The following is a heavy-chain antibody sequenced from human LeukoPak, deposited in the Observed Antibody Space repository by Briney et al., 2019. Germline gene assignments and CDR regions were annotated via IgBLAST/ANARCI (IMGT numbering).Heavy chain of an antibody. J-gene: IGHJ4*02. CDR1: GFTFSDYW. D-gene: IGHD1-26*01. Sequence: GGSLRLSCAVSGFTFSDYWMTWVRQAPGKGLEWVSCISSGSTIIYYADSVKGRFTPSRDNAKNSLYLQMNSLRAEDTAVYYCARGDLVGAIDYWGQGTLVTVSS. CDR2: ISSGSTII. CDR3: ARGDLVGAIDY. V-gene: IGHV3-48*01.